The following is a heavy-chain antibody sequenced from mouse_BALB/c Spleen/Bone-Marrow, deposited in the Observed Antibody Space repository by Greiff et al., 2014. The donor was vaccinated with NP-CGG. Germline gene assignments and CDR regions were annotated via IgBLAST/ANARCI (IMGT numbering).Heavy chain of an antibody. V-gene: IGHV3-2*02. D-gene: IGHD2-4*01. CDR2: ISYSGST. CDR3: ARCDYDGVDY. Sequence: DVKLQESGPGLVKPSQSLSLTCTVTGYSITSDYAWNWIRQFPGNKLEWMGYISYSGSTSYNPSLKSRISITRDTSKNQFFLQLNSVTNEDTATYYCARCDYDGVDYWGQGTTLTVSS. J-gene: IGHJ2*01. CDR1: GYSITSDYA.